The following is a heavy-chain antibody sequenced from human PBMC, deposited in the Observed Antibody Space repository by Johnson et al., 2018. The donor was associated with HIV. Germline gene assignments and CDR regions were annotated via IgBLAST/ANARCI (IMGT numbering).Heavy chain of an antibody. V-gene: IGHV3-66*02. D-gene: IGHD1-26*01. CDR2: IYSGDTT. J-gene: IGHJ3*02. CDR3: ARIGGSYLVLWAFDI. CDR1: GFTFSDNY. Sequence: MLLVESGGGVVQPGGSLRLSCAASGFTFSDNYINWVRQAPGKGLEWVSVIYSGDTTFYADSVKGRFTISTDNSKNTLYLQMNSLRLEDTAVYYCARIGGSYLVLWAFDIWGQGTMVTVSA.